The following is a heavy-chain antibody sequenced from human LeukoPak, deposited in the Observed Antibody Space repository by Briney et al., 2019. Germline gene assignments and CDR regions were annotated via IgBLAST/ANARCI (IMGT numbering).Heavy chain of an antibody. D-gene: IGHD3-9*01. V-gene: IGHV3-30*18. CDR1: GFTFSSYG. CDR3: AKETYYDILTPLGYFDY. Sequence: GGSLRLSCAASGFTFSSYGMHWVRQAPGKGLEWVAGISYDGSNKYYADSVKGRFTISRDNSKNTLYLQMNSLRAEDTAVYYCAKETYYDILTPLGYFDYWGQGTLVTVSS. CDR2: ISYDGSNK. J-gene: IGHJ4*02.